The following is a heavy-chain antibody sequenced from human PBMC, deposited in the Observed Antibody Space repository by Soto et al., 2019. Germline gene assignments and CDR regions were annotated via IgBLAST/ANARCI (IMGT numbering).Heavy chain of an antibody. J-gene: IGHJ6*02. D-gene: IGHD2-21*02. Sequence: PGGSLMLSCEASGCSFSTYSMHWVRQAPGKGLEWVSSIGRRSDIYYADSVKGRFTISRDNAKNSVSLQMNSLRDEDTAVYYCAREETAWPLAYGLDVWGQGTTVTVSS. CDR2: IGRRSDI. CDR1: GCSFSTYS. V-gene: IGHV3-21*01. CDR3: AREETAWPLAYGLDV.